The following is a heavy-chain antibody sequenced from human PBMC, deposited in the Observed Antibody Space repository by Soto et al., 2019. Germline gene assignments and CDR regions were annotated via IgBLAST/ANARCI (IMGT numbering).Heavy chain of an antibody. CDR2: MNPNSGNT. CDR3: ARRKRGSYDPLTY. D-gene: IGHD1-26*01. J-gene: IGHJ4*02. Sequence: ASVKVSCKASGGTFSRYSITWVRQAPGQGPEWMGWMNPNSGNTGYAQKFQGRVTMTRNTSISTAYMELSSLRSEDTAVYYCARRKRGSYDPLTYWGQGTLVTVSS. CDR1: GGTFSRYS. V-gene: IGHV1-8*01.